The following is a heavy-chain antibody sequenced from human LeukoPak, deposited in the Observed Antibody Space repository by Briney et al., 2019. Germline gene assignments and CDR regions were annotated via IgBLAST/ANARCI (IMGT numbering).Heavy chain of an antibody. CDR1: GATFSSYA. V-gene: IGHV1-69*01. CDR3: AGRSGNTGDY. D-gene: IGHD4-23*01. CDR2: IIPILGTA. Sequence: PSVKVSCKASGATFSSYAISWVRQAPGQGLEWMGGIIPILGTANYAQKFQGRVTITADESTSTAYMELSSLRSEDTAVYYCAGRSGNTGDYWGQGTLVTVTS. J-gene: IGHJ4*02.